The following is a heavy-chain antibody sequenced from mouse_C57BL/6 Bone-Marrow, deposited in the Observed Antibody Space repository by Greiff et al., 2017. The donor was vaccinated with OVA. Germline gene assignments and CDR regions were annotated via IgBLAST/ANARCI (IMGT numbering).Heavy chain of an antibody. CDR2: ISYDGSN. CDR3: ARDYGSNDY. D-gene: IGHD1-1*01. Sequence: VQLQESGPGLVKPSQSLSLTCSVTGYSITSGYYWNWIRQFPGNKLEWMGYISYDGSNNYNPSLKNRISITRDTSKNQFFLKLNSVTTEDTATYYCARDYGSNDYWGQGTTLTVSS. CDR1: GYSITSGYY. J-gene: IGHJ2*01. V-gene: IGHV3-6*01.